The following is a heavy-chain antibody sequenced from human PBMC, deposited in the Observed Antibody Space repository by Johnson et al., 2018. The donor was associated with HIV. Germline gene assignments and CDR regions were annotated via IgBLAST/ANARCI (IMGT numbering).Heavy chain of an antibody. Sequence: VQLVESGGGVVRPGGSLRLSCAASGFTFDDYGMSWVRQAPGKGLEWVSGINWNGGSTGYADSVKGRFTISRDSSKNTLYLQMNSLRPDDTAVYYCARGRKDIAVGYVLDTDAFDTWGQGTVVTVSS. J-gene: IGHJ3*02. CDR3: ARGRKDIAVGYVLDTDAFDT. D-gene: IGHD2-2*01. V-gene: IGHV3-20*04. CDR1: GFTFDDYG. CDR2: INWNGGST.